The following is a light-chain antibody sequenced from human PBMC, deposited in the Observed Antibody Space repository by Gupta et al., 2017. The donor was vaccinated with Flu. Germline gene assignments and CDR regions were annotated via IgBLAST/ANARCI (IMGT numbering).Light chain of an antibody. CDR1: SSNIGAGYE. V-gene: IGLV1-40*01. CDR3: QSYDSSLSGYV. Sequence: QSVLTQPPSVSGAPGQRVTISCTGRSSNIGAGYEVHWYQQLPGTAPKLLIYAHSDRPSGVPDRFSGSKSGISASLAITGLQAEDEAHYYCQSYDSSLSGYVFGSGTKVTVL. J-gene: IGLJ1*01. CDR2: AHS.